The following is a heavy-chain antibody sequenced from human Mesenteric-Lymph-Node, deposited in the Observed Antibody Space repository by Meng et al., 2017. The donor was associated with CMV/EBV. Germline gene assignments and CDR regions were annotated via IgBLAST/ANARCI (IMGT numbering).Heavy chain of an antibody. CDR1: GFTFSYYP. D-gene: IGHD3-22*01. CDR3: ATTYYYDITGNFLYY. V-gene: IGHV3-30-3*02. J-gene: IGHJ4*02. CDR2: ISLDGGNK. Sequence: GESLKISCAASGFTFSYYPIHWVRQAPGKGLEWLTVISLDGGNKYFADSVRGRFDISRDNSKNMVFLQMNSLTTEDTAVYYCATTYYYDITGNFLYYWGQGTLVTVSS.